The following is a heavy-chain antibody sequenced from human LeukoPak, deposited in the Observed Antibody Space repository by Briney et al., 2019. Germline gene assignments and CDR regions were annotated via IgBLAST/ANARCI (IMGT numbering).Heavy chain of an antibody. Sequence: PGGSLRLSCAASGXTFDNSVMHWVRQAPGKGLEWVSLISADGRRPYYADSVKGRFTISRDSSKNSLYLQMNSLKTEDTAFYYCAKNEGGITAYWGQGTLVTVSS. CDR1: GXTFDNSV. CDR3: AKNEGGITAY. D-gene: IGHD2-21*02. V-gene: IGHV3-43*02. J-gene: IGHJ4*02. CDR2: ISADGRRP.